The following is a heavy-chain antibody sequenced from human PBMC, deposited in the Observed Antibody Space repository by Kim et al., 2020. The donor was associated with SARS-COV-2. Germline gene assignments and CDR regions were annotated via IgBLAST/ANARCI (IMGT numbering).Heavy chain of an antibody. CDR2: IYYSGST. CDR3: ARHLSPFYFDY. CDR1: GDSISSSNNY. V-gene: IGHV4-39*01. J-gene: IGHJ4*02. Sequence: SETLSLTCTVSGDSISSSNNYWGWIRQTPGKGLEWIGSIYYSGSTSYYPSLKSRVTISVDTSKNQFSLKLSSVTAADTAVYYCARHLSPFYFDYWGQGTLVTVSS.